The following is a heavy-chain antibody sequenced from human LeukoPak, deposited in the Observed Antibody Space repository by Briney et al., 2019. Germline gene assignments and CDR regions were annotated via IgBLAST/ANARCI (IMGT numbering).Heavy chain of an antibody. V-gene: IGHV1-24*01. J-gene: IGHJ5*02. Sequence: ASVKVSCKVSGYTLTELSMHWVRQAPGKGLEWMGGFDLEGGETIYAQKFQGRVTVTEDTSTDTAYMELSSLRSEDTAVYYCATEAYCSSTSCPPKTNWFDPWGQGTLVTVSS. CDR1: GYTLTELS. CDR2: FDLEGGET. CDR3: ATEAYCSSTSCPPKTNWFDP. D-gene: IGHD2-2*01.